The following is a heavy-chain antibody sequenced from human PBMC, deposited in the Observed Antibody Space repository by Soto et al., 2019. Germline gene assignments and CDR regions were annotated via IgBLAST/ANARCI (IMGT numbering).Heavy chain of an antibody. CDR1: GYNFNYSA. CDR2: ISAYNGNT. V-gene: IGHV1-18*01. D-gene: IGHD5-12*01. Sequence: ASVKVSWKASGYNFNYSAISWVRQAPGQGLEWMGWISAYNGNTNYAQKLQGRVTMTTDTSTSTAYMELRSLRSDGTAVYYCAILAGPAVWWLRQSADYYGMDVWGQ. J-gene: IGHJ6*02. CDR3: AILAGPAVWWLRQSADYYGMDV.